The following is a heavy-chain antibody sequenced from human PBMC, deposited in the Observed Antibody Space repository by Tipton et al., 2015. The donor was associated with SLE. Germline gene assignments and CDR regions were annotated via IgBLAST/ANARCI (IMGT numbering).Heavy chain of an antibody. Sequence: TLSLTCTVSGGSISSSPYYWAWIRQPPGKGLEWIGTVYSGGNTYHIPSLKTRVTISEDTSKNQFSLKLTSVTAADTAIYYCVRGHPHIVVLIGGGWFDPWGQGTLVTVSS. V-gene: IGHV4-39*07. CDR1: GGSISSSPYY. CDR2: VYSGGNT. D-gene: IGHD2-21*01. J-gene: IGHJ5*02. CDR3: VRGHPHIVVLIGGGWFDP.